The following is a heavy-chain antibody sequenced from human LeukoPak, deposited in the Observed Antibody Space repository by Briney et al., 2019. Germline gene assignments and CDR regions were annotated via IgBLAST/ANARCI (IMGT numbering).Heavy chain of an antibody. V-gene: IGHV3-7*04. Sequence: GGSLRLSCAVSGFMFSNFWMSWVRQAPGRGPEWVANIHPEGNEKYHVESVKGRFTISRDNTKNLLFLQMNGLRVEDTAVYYCARGDDFSGDHWGQGTLVTVSS. D-gene: IGHD1-1*01. CDR2: IHPEGNEK. CDR1: GFMFSNFW. J-gene: IGHJ4*02. CDR3: ARGDDFSGDH.